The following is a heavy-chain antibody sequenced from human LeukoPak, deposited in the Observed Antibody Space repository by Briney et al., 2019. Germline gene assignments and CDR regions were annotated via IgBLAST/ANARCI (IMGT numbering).Heavy chain of an antibody. CDR1: GFTFSDYY. V-gene: IGHV3-23*01. Sequence: GGSLRLSCAASGFTFSDYYMSWVRQAPGKGLEWVSAISGSGGSTYYADSVKGRFTISRDNSKNTLYLQMNSLRAEDTAVYYCAKDRYFYDSSEAYWGQGTLVTVSS. J-gene: IGHJ4*02. CDR3: AKDRYFYDSSEAY. CDR2: ISGSGGST. D-gene: IGHD3-22*01.